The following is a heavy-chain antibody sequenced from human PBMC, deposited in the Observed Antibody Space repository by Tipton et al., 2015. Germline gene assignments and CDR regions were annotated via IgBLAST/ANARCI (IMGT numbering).Heavy chain of an antibody. CDR1: GFTFSDYG. Sequence: SLRLSCVGSGFTFSDYGLHWVRQAPGKGPEFVSAITSRGSRTNYANSVKGRFIISRDNSKNTLYLQMGSLRGEDMAVYYCARSGDIWRLFDAFDLWVQGTVVAVSS. V-gene: IGHV3-64*01. CDR3: ARSGDIWRLFDAFDL. CDR2: ITSRGSRT. J-gene: IGHJ3*01. D-gene: IGHD3-9*01.